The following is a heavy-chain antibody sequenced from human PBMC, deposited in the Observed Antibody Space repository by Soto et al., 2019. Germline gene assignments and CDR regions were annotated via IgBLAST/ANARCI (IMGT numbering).Heavy chain of an antibody. D-gene: IGHD3-22*01. V-gene: IGHV1-8*01. Sequence: ASVKVSCKASGYTFTSYDINWVRQATGQGLEWMGWMNPNSGNTGYAQKFQGRVTMTRNTSISTAYMELSSLRSEDTAVYYCARVTTYYYDSTGYYDDFVIWDQQTMVTV. CDR1: GYTFTSYD. CDR3: ARVTTYYYDSTGYYDDFVI. J-gene: IGHJ3*02. CDR2: MNPNSGNT.